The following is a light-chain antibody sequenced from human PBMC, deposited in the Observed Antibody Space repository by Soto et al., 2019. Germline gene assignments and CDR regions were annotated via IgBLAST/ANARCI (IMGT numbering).Light chain of an antibody. CDR3: SSHTTTSSALQG. CDR1: ISDFVLYNY. Sequence: QSALTQPASVSGSPGQSITISCTGTISDFVLYNYVSWYQQHPGKAPKLLLYGVSNRPSGVSDRFSGSKSGNTASLTISGLQAEDEADYFCSSHTTTSSALQGFGTGTKLTVL. V-gene: IGLV2-14*01. J-gene: IGLJ1*01. CDR2: GVS.